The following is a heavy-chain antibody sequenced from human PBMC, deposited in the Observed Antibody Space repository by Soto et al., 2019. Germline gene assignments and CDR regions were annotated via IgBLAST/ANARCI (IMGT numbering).Heavy chain of an antibody. D-gene: IGHD2-21*02. Sequence: SETLSLTCSVSGGSVSSSNYYWGWIRQPPGKGLEWIGCVYYSGKTYYNPSLKSRLTMSVDTSKNQFSLKLSSVTAADAAVYYWVTRVVTATAEFDFWGQGTLVPVSS. CDR2: VYYSGKT. J-gene: IGHJ4*02. CDR1: GGSVSSSNYY. CDR3: VTRVVTATAEFDF. V-gene: IGHV4-39*01.